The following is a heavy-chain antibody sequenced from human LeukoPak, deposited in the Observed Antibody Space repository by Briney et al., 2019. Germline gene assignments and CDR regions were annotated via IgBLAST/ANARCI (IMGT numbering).Heavy chain of an antibody. CDR3: TRPYLTEGNDY. D-gene: IGHD4/OR15-4a*01. CDR1: GFTFSSYW. V-gene: IGHV3-7*03. Sequence: GGSLRLSCAASGFTFSSYWMSWVRQAPGKGLEWVANIKQDGSEKYYVDSVKGRFTISRDNAKNSLYLQMNSLKTEDTAVYYCTRPYLTEGNDYWGQGTLVTVSS. CDR2: IKQDGSEK. J-gene: IGHJ4*02.